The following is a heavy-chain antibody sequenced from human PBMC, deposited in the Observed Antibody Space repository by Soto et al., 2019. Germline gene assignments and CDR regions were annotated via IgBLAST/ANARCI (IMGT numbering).Heavy chain of an antibody. Sequence: PGRSLRLSCAASPLDFSSEVMCWVRQAPGKGLEWVSSISGSGRTIYHADSMRGRFAISRDNSKNSLYLQLNNLRVDDTAVYYCAKVGPTYYYGMDVWGQGTTVTVCS. CDR3: AKVGPTYYYGMDV. CDR1: PLDFSSEV. V-gene: IGHV3-23*01. CDR2: ISGSGRTI. J-gene: IGHJ6*02. D-gene: IGHD1-26*01.